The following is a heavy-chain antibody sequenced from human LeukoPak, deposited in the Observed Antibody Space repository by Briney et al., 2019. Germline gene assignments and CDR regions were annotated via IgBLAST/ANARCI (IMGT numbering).Heavy chain of an antibody. J-gene: IGHJ3*02. D-gene: IGHD6-19*01. CDR1: GYTLTELS. V-gene: IGHV1-24*01. CDR2: FDPEGGET. Sequence: ASVTVSCKVSGYTLTELSMHWARQAPGKGLEWMGGFDPEGGETVYAQKFQGRVTITEDTSTDTAYMEVSSLRSEDTAVYYCATGPPQWLVRGDPFHIWGQGTMVTVSS. CDR3: ATGPPQWLVRGDPFHI.